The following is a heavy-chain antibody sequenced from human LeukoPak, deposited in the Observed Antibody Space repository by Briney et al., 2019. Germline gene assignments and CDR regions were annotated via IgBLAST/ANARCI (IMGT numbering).Heavy chain of an antibody. D-gene: IGHD1-26*01. CDR1: GFTFSSYS. Sequence: GGSLRLSCAASGFTFSSYSMNWVRQAPGKGLEWVSYISSSSTIYYADSVKGRFTISRDNAKNSLYLQMNSLRAEDTAVYYCARDMLIVGERDAFDIWGQGTMVTVSS. V-gene: IGHV3-48*01. J-gene: IGHJ3*02. CDR2: ISSSSTI. CDR3: ARDMLIVGERDAFDI.